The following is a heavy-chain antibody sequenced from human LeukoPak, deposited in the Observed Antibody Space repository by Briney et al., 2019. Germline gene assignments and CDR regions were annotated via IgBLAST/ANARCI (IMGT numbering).Heavy chain of an antibody. Sequence: SETLSLTCAVFGGSFSGYYWSWIRQPPGKGLEWIGEINHSGSTNYNPSLKSRVTISVDTSKNQFSLKLSSVTAADTALYYCARARINWFDPWGQGTLVTVSS. D-gene: IGHD1-14*01. CDR1: GGSFSGYY. CDR3: ARARINWFDP. V-gene: IGHV4-34*01. J-gene: IGHJ5*02. CDR2: INHSGST.